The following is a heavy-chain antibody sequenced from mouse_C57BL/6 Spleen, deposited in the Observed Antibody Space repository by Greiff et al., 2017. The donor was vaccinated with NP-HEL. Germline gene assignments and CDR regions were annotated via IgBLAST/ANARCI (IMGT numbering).Heavy chain of an antibody. CDR2: ISNLAYSI. CDR1: GFTFSDYG. J-gene: IGHJ3*01. V-gene: IGHV5-15*01. D-gene: IGHD2-5*01. CDR3: ARPDSNSRFAY. Sequence: EVQLQESGGGLVQPGGSLKLSCAASGFTFSDYGMAWVRQAPRKGPGWVAFISNLAYSIYYADTVTGRFTISRENAKNTLYLEMSSLRSEDTAMYYCARPDSNSRFAYWGQGTLVTVSA.